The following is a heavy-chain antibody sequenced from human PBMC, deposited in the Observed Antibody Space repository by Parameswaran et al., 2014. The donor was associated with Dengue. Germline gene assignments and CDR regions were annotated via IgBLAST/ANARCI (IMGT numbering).Heavy chain of an antibody. V-gene: IGHV4-39*07. CDR3: ARENGAVAGYGLDV. J-gene: IGHJ6*02. Sequence: VRQMPGKGPEWIGRMYSSGNTYYNPSFKSRVTISVDTSKNQFSLNLSSVTAADTAVYYCARENGAVAGYGLDVWGQGTTVTVSS. CDR2: MYSSGNT. D-gene: IGHD6-19*01.